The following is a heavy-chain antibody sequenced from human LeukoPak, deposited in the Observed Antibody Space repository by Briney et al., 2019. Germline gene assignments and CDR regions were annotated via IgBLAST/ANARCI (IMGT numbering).Heavy chain of an antibody. V-gene: IGHV6-1*01. D-gene: IGHD6-19*01. CDR1: GDSVSSNSAA. Sequence: SQTLSLTCAISGDSVSSNSAAWNWIRQSPSRGLEWLGRTYYRSKGYNDYAVSVKSRITINPDTSKNQFSLQLNSVTPEDTAVYYCAREGRAVAGTLGDGFYYYYYMDVWGKGTTVTVSS. CDR2: TYYRSKGYN. J-gene: IGHJ6*03. CDR3: AREGRAVAGTLGDGFYYYYYMDV.